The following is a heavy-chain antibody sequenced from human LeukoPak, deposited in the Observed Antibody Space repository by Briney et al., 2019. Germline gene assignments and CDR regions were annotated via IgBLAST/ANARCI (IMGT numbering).Heavy chain of an antibody. Sequence: PSETLSLTCAVYGGSFSGYYWSWIRQPPGKGLEWIGEINHSGSTNYNPSLMSRVTVSIDTSRNQFSLKLSSVTAADTAVYYCAAFLLQQINVFDIWGQGTMVTVSS. CDR3: AAFLLQQINVFDI. J-gene: IGHJ3*02. V-gene: IGHV4-34*01. D-gene: IGHD1-1*01. CDR2: INHSGST. CDR1: GGSFSGYY.